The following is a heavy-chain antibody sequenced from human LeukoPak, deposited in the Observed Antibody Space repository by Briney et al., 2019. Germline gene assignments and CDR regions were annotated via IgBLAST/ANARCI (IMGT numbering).Heavy chain of an antibody. V-gene: IGHV3-23*01. CDR1: GFIFTDYW. J-gene: IGHJ4*02. D-gene: IGHD1-14*01. CDR3: AKEPDDYGVY. CDR2: ISGSGGST. Sequence: GGSLRLSCAASGFIFTDYWMFWVRQAPGRGLEWVSAISGSGGSTYYADSVKGRFTISRDNSKNTLYLQMNSLRAEDTAVYYCAKEPDDYGVYWGQGTLVTVSS.